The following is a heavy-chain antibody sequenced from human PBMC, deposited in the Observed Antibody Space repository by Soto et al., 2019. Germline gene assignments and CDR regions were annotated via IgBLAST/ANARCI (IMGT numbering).Heavy chain of an antibody. CDR1: GFTFSSYA. CDR2: ISGSGTGT. CDR3: AKERTGSNHYYGMDV. D-gene: IGHD1-26*01. Sequence: EVQLVESGGGLVQPGGSLRLSCEGSGFTFSSYALSWVRLRPGRGLEWVAWISGSGTGTNSADSVKGRFTITRDNSKTTVYPQMNSLTVEDTAVYYCAKERTGSNHYYGMDVWGQGTTVTVSS. V-gene: IGHV3-23*04. J-gene: IGHJ6*02.